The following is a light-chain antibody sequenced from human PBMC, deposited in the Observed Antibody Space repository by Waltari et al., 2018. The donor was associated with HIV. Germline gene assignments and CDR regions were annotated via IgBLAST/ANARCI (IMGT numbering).Light chain of an antibody. CDR1: QSVNSY. Sequence: EIVLTQSPATLSLSPGERATLSCRASQSVNSYLAWYQQKPGQAPRLLIYDASNRASGMPARFSGSGSGTDFTLTISSLEPEDFAVYYCQQRSTSITFGEGTRLDIK. CDR3: QQRSTSIT. CDR2: DAS. V-gene: IGKV3-11*01. J-gene: IGKJ5*01.